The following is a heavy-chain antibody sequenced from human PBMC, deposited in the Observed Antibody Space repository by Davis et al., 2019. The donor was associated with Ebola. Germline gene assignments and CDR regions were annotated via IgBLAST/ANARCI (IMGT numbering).Heavy chain of an antibody. CDR3: ARTLVSPSSDGMDV. CDR1: GYTFTTYA. V-gene: IGHV1-2*02. CDR2: INSNSCGA. J-gene: IGHJ6*02. D-gene: IGHD4-23*01. Sequence: ASVKVSCKASGYTFTTYAISWVRQAPGQGLEWMGWINSNSCGAKYAHNFQGRVTMTRDTSISTVYMEMGSLRSDDTAVYYCARTLVSPSSDGMDVWGQGTTVRVSS.